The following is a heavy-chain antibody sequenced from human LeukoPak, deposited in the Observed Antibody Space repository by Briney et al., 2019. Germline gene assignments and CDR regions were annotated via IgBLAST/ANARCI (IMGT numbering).Heavy chain of an antibody. CDR1: GGPFSGYY. D-gene: IGHD1-26*01. Sequence: PSETLSLTCAVYGGPFSGYYWSWIRQPPGKGLEWIGEINHSGSTNYNPSLKSRVTISVDTSKNQFSLKLSSVTAADTAVYYCARLKWELHGGDYWGQGTLVTVSS. J-gene: IGHJ4*02. CDR3: ARLKWELHGGDY. V-gene: IGHV4-34*01. CDR2: INHSGST.